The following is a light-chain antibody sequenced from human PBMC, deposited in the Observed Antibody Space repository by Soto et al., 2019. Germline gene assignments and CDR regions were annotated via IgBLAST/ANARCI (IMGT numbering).Light chain of an antibody. J-gene: IGLJ2*01. CDR2: GNS. CDR3: QSYDSSLSGSV. V-gene: IGLV1-40*01. CDR1: SSNIGAGYD. Sequence: QSVLTQPPSVSGAQGQRVTISCTGSSSNIGAGYDVHWYQQLPGTAPKLLIYGNSNRPSGVPDRFSGSKSGTSASLAITGLQAEDEADYYFQSYDSSLSGSVFGGGTKVTVL.